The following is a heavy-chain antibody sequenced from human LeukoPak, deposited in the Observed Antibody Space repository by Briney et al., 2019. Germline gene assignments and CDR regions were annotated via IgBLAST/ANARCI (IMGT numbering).Heavy chain of an antibody. CDR3: ARGSDYYGSGSYYLFDY. D-gene: IGHD3-10*01. Sequence: PGRSLRLSCAASGFTFSSYGMHWVRQAPSKGLEWVAVLWYDGSYKYYADSVKGRFTISRDNSKKTLYLQMNSLRAEDTAVYYCARGSDYYGSGSYYLFDYWGQGTLVTVSS. CDR2: LWYDGSYK. CDR1: GFTFSSYG. V-gene: IGHV3-33*01. J-gene: IGHJ4*02.